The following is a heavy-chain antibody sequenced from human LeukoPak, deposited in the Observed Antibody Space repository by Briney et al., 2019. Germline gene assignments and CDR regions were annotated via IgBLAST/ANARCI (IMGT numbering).Heavy chain of an antibody. V-gene: IGHV3-74*01. CDR3: ARVPASGTGFDD. CDR2: INIDGRSI. CDR1: PFTFSNYW. D-gene: IGHD6-13*01. Sequence: GGSLRLSCAASPFTFSNYWMHWVRQAPGKGLVWVSRINIDGRSISYADSVKGRFTISRDNAKNTLYLQMNSLRAEDTAVYYCARVPASGTGFDDWGQGTLVTVSS. J-gene: IGHJ4*02.